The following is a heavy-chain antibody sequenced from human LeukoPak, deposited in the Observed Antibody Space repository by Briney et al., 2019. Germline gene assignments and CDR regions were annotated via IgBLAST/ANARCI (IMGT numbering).Heavy chain of an antibody. CDR3: AKAPVTTCRGAFCYPFDY. J-gene: IGHJ4*02. V-gene: IGHV3-23*01. CDR2: ISGSGDRT. Sequence: GGSLRLSCAASGFTFSSSAMNWVRQAPGKGLEWVSTISGSGDRTYYADSVKGRFTISRDNSKNTLFLQMNSLRAEDTAVYYCAKAPVTTCRGAFCYPFDYWGLGTLVTVSS. CDR1: GFTFSSSA. D-gene: IGHD2-15*01.